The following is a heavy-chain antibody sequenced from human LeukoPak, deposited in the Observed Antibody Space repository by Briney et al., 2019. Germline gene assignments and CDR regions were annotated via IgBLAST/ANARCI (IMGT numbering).Heavy chain of an antibody. D-gene: IGHD6-6*01. CDR2: INPNSGGT. CDR3: ASGTSSSSSQKVEDAFDI. V-gene: IGHV1-2*02. CDR1: GYTVSELS. Sequence: GASVKVSCKVSGYTVSELSMHWVRQAPGQGLEWMGWINPNSGGTNYAQKFQGRVTMTRDTSISTAYMELSRLRSDDTAMYYCASGTSSSSSQKVEDAFDIWGQGTMVTVSS. J-gene: IGHJ3*02.